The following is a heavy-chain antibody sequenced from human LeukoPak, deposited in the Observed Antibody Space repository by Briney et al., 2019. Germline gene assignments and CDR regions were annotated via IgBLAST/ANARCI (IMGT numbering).Heavy chain of an antibody. CDR2: IYVTGST. CDR3: ARHIGGGIEDMDV. Sequence: PSETLSLTCIVSGGSIGTYYWSWLRQSPGKGLEGIGYIYVTGSTRNNPYLQSRVTISVDTSSNQFFLKISSVTAADTAVYYCARHIGGGIEDMDVWGTGTKVTVSS. J-gene: IGHJ6*03. V-gene: IGHV4-59*08. CDR1: GGSIGTYY. D-gene: IGHD3-16*02.